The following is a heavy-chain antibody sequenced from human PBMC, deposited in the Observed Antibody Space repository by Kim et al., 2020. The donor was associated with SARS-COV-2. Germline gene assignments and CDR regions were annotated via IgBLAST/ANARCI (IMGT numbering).Heavy chain of an antibody. V-gene: IGHV3-74*01. CDR2: INPDGSYT. CDR1: GFTFSNYW. Sequence: GGSLRLSCAASGFTFSNYWMQWVRQAPGKGLVWVSSINPDGSYTIYADSVKGRFSISRDNAKNTLYLQMTSLRAEDTALYYCTRGSRWSFDSWGQGTLV. J-gene: IGHJ4*02. D-gene: IGHD6-13*01. CDR3: TRGSRWSFDS.